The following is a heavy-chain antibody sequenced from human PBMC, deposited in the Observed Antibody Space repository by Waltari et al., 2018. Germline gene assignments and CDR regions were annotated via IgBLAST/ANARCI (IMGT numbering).Heavy chain of an antibody. CDR1: GDTFGSYS. D-gene: IGHD3-22*01. CDR2: IIPFSGTV. CDR3: ARGYYDSSGYCCALDF. V-gene: IGHV1-69*06. Sequence: QVPLAQSGAEVKKSGSSVKVSCKVSGDTFGSYSFTWVRQAPGQGLEWMGGIIPFSGTVNYAQKVQDRVTITADKSTNTVYMDLSSLGSEDTAVYYCARGYYDSSGYCCALDFWGQGTVVSVSS. J-gene: IGHJ3*01.